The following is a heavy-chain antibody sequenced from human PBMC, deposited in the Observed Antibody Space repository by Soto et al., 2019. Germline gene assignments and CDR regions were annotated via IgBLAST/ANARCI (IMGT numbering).Heavy chain of an antibody. Sequence: QVQLVQSGAAVKKPGASVKVSCKASGYTFTSYVISWVRQAPGQGLAGMGWISAYNGNTNYAQKLHGRVTMTTDTSTSTAYMEMRSMRSDDTAVYYCARDLTGIAVAGPRNFDYWGQGTLVTVSS. V-gene: IGHV1-18*01. CDR1: GYTFTSYV. J-gene: IGHJ4*02. CDR2: ISAYNGNT. D-gene: IGHD6-19*01. CDR3: ARDLTGIAVAGPRNFDY.